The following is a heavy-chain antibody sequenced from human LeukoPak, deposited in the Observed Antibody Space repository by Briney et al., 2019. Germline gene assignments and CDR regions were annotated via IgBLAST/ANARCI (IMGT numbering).Heavy chain of an antibody. CDR2: ISSSSSYI. Sequence: GGSLRLSCAASGFTFSSYSMNWVRQAPGKGLEWVSSISSSSSYIYYADSVKGRFTISRDNAKNSLYLQMNSLRAEDTAVYYCARELSSLSGGGSGGMDVWGQGTTVTVSS. CDR3: ARELSSLSGGGSGGMDV. CDR1: GFTFSSYS. V-gene: IGHV3-21*01. D-gene: IGHD6-6*01. J-gene: IGHJ6*02.